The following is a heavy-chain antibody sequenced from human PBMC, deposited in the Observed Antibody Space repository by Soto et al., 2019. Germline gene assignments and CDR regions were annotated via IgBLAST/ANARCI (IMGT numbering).Heavy chain of an antibody. CDR3: ARGSYYDSSGYYGP. CDR2: IYYSGST. J-gene: IGHJ5*02. CDR1: GGSISCGGYY. D-gene: IGHD3-22*01. V-gene: IGHV4-31*03. Sequence: ASETLSLTCTVSGGSISCGGYYWSWIRQHPGKGLEWIGYIYYSGSTYYNPSLKSRVTISVDTSKNQFSLKLSSVTAADTAVYYCARGSYYDSSGYYGPWGQGTLVTVSS.